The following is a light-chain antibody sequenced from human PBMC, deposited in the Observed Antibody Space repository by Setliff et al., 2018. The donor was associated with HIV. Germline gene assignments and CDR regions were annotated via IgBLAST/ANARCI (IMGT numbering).Light chain of an antibody. Sequence: ALTQPASVSGSPGQSITLSCTGTSSDVGGYNSVSWYQQHPGKAPKLMIYEVSNRPSGVSNRFSGSKSGNTASLTISGLQAEDEADYYCSSYTSSSTYVFGTGTKVTVL. CDR2: EVS. CDR3: SSYTSSSTYV. V-gene: IGLV2-14*01. J-gene: IGLJ1*01. CDR1: SSDVGGYNS.